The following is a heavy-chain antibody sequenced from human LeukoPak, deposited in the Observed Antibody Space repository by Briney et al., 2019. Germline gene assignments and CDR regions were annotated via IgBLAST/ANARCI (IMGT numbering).Heavy chain of an antibody. J-gene: IGHJ4*02. CDR2: IYYSGST. V-gene: IGHV4-59*01. CDR1: GGSISSYY. Sequence: SETLSLTCTVSGGSISSYYWSWIQQPPGKGLEWIGYIYYSGSTNYNPSLKSRVTISVDTSKNQFSLKLSSVTAADTAVYYCARGHSRDGYNPHYYWGQGTLVTVSS. CDR3: ARGHSRDGYNPHYY. D-gene: IGHD5-24*01.